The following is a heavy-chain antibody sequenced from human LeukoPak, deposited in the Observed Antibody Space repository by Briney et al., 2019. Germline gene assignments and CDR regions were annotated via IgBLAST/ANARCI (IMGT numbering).Heavy chain of an antibody. D-gene: IGHD2-2*02. V-gene: IGHV4-34*01. Sequence: SETLSLTCAVYNGSFSGHYWSWIRQPPGKGLEWIGEINHSGSTSYNPSLKSRVTISVDTSKNQFSLNLRSVTAADTAVYYCARIEGYCSSASCYTWDYFDYWGQGTLVTVSS. CDR2: INHSGST. J-gene: IGHJ4*02. CDR1: NGSFSGHY. CDR3: ARIEGYCSSASCYTWDYFDY.